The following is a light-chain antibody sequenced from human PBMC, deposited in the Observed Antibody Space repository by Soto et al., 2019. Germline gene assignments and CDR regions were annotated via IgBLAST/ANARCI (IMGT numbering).Light chain of an antibody. CDR3: PSYDSSLSAVV. J-gene: IGLJ3*02. CDR2: GNT. CDR1: SSNIGAYYD. V-gene: IGLV1-40*01. Sequence: QSVLTQPPSVSGAPGQRVTISCTGSSSNIGAYYDVHWYQQLPGTAPKLLIYGNTNRPSGVPDRFSGSRSGTSASLAITGLRAADEADYYCPSYDSSLSAVVFGGGTKLTVL.